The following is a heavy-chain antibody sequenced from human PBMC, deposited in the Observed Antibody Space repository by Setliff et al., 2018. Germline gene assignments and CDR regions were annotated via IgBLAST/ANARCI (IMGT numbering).Heavy chain of an antibody. CDR2: INTKTGNP. V-gene: IGHV7-4-1*02. CDR3: ARDGGNGVDY. CDR1: GYTLNNYA. Sequence: ASVKVSCKASGYTLNNYAMNWVRQAPGQGCEWMGWINTKTGNPTYAQDFTGRLVFSLDTSVNTAFVQISSLKAEDTAVYYCARDGGNGVDYWGQGTLVTVSS. J-gene: IGHJ4*02. D-gene: IGHD3-16*01.